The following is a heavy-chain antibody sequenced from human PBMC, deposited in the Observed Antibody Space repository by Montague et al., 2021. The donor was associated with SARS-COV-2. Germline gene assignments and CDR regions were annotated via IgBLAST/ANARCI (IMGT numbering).Heavy chain of an antibody. CDR2: VSASGST. V-gene: IGHV4-4*07. CDR1: GGSISSYY. D-gene: IGHD6-13*01. Sequence: SEALSLTCTVSGGSISSYYWSWIRQPPGKGLEWIGRVSASGSTNYNPSLNSRVTMSVDTSKKQFSLRLSPVTAADTAVYYCARDVVAAPGTFDYWGQGTLVTVSS. CDR3: ARDVVAAPGTFDY. J-gene: IGHJ4*02.